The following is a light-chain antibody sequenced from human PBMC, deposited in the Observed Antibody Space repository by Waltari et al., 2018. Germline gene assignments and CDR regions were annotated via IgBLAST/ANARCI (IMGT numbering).Light chain of an antibody. CDR3: YSYAGASTYV. J-gene: IGLJ1*01. CDR1: RSDMWSVNL. V-gene: IGLV2-23*02. Sequence: QSALTQPASVSGSPGQSITISCPGHRSDMWSVNLGSWYQQHPGKAPKLLIYEVDKRPSGVSDRFSGSKSGNTASLTISGLQAEDETDYYCYSYAGASTYVFGTGTKVTVL. CDR2: EVD.